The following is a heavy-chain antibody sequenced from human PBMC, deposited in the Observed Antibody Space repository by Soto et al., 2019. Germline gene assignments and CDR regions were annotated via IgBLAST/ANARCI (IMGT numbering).Heavy chain of an antibody. Sequence: GGSLRLSCAASGFTFSSYSMNWVRQAPGKGLEWVSYISSSSSTIYYADSVKGRFTISRDNAKNSLYLQMNSLRAEDTAVYYCARDQEVYDYIWGSYRPNYFDYWGQGTLVTVSS. J-gene: IGHJ4*02. CDR2: ISSSSSTI. V-gene: IGHV3-48*01. CDR3: ARDQEVYDYIWGSYRPNYFDY. CDR1: GFTFSSYS. D-gene: IGHD3-16*02.